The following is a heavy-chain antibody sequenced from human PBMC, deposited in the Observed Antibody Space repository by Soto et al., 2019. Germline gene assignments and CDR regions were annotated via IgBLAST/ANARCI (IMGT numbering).Heavy chain of an antibody. CDR2: IYWNDDK. J-gene: IGHJ5*02. CDR1: GFSLSTSGVG. CDR3: AHRDYDFLFDP. V-gene: IGHV2-5*01. D-gene: IGHD3-3*01. Sequence: SGPRLVNPTQTLTLNCTFSGFSLSTSGVGVGWIRQPPGKALEWLALIYWNDDKRYSPSLKSRLTITKDTSKNQVVLTMTNMDPVDTATYYCAHRDYDFLFDPWGQGTLVTVSS.